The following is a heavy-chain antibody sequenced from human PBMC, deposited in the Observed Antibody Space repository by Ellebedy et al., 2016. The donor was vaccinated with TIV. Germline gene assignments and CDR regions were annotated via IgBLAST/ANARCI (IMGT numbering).Heavy chain of an antibody. CDR1: GSDIGTYW. Sequence: GESLKISCVASGSDIGTYWMTWVRQAPGKGLECVANIKQDGSEKSYVDSVKGRFTISRDNAKNSLYLQMNSLRAEDTAVYYCSRHTDYALDYWGQGALVTVSS. CDR3: SRHTDYALDY. J-gene: IGHJ4*02. D-gene: IGHD4-17*01. CDR2: IKQDGSEK. V-gene: IGHV3-7*01.